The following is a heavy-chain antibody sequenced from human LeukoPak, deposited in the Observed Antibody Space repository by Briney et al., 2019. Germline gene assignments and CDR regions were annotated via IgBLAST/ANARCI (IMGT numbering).Heavy chain of an antibody. CDR3: ARGLLDWLSGFDP. Sequence: PGGSLRLSCAASGFTFSNYTMSWVRQAPGEGLEWVAVIWYGGSNKYYADSVKGRFTISRDNSKNTLYLQMNSPRAEDTAVYYCARGLLDWLSGFDPWGQGTLVTVSS. CDR1: GFTFSNYT. J-gene: IGHJ5*02. D-gene: IGHD3-9*01. V-gene: IGHV3-33*08. CDR2: IWYGGSNK.